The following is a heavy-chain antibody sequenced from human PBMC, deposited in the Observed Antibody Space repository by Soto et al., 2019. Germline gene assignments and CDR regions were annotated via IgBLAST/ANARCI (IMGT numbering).Heavy chain of an antibody. V-gene: IGHV3-7*04. CDR2: IKQDGSEI. D-gene: IGHD6-13*01. Sequence: GGSLRLSCAASGFTFSRYWMSWVRQAPGKGLEWVANIKQDGSEIHYADSMKGRFTPSRDNAKNSLYLQLNTLRVEDTAVYYCARIGYSSSAFDYWGQGTLVTVSS. CDR1: GFTFSRYW. J-gene: IGHJ4*02. CDR3: ARIGYSSSAFDY.